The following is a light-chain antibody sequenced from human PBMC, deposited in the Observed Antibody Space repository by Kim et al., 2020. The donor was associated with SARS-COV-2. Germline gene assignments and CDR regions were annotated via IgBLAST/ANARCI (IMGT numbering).Light chain of an antibody. CDR1: NIGSKS. J-gene: IGLJ3*02. V-gene: IGLV3-21*04. Sequence: SYELTQPPSVSVAPGKAARITCGGNNIGSKSVHWYQQKPGQAPVLVIYDVSDRPSGMPERFSGSNSENTATLTISGVEAGDEADYYCQVWDSSRDNWVFG. CDR3: QVWDSSRDNWV. CDR2: DVS.